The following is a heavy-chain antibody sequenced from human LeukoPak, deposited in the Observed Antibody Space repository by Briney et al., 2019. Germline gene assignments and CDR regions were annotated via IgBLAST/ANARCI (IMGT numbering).Heavy chain of an antibody. CDR3: ARAGTTSKYSSSWLYYYGMDV. Sequence: SVKVSCKASGYTFTSYGISWVRQAPGQGLEWIGWISAYNGNTNYAQKLQRRVTMTTDASTSTAYTELSSLRSEDTAVYYCARAGTTSKYSSSWLYYYGMDVWGQGTTVTVSS. J-gene: IGHJ6*02. D-gene: IGHD6-13*01. V-gene: IGHV1-18*01. CDR1: GYTFTSYG. CDR2: ISAYNGNT.